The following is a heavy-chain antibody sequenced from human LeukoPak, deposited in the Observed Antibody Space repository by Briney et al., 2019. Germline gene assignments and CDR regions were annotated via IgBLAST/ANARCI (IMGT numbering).Heavy chain of an antibody. CDR3: ARGVYIAAAQYGF. CDR1: GGSISTYC. Sequence: ASETLSLTCTVSGGSISTYCWNWIRQPPGKGLEWIGYIYYSGATNYNPSLKSRVTISVDTSKNQFSLKLSSVTAADTAVYYCARGVYIAAAQYGFWGQGTLVTVSS. J-gene: IGHJ4*02. V-gene: IGHV4-59*01. D-gene: IGHD6-13*01. CDR2: IYYSGAT.